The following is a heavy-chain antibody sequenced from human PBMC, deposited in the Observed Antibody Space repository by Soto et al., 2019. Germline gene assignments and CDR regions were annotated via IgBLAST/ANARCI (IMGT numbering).Heavy chain of an antibody. D-gene: IGHD2-2*01. Sequence: PGGSLRLSCAASGFTFSSYWMHWVRQAPGKGLVWVSRINSDGSSTSYADSVKGRFTISRDNAKNTLYLQMNSLRAEDTAVYYCARDALYCSSTSCHFDYWGQGTLVTVPQ. CDR2: INSDGSST. CDR1: GFTFSSYW. J-gene: IGHJ4*02. CDR3: ARDALYCSSTSCHFDY. V-gene: IGHV3-74*01.